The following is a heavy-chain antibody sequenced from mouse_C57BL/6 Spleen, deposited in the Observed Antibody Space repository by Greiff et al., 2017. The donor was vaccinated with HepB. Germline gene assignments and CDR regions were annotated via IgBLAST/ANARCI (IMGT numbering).Heavy chain of an antibody. CDR1: GYTFTDYY. V-gene: IGHV1-76*01. J-gene: IGHJ2*01. Sequence: QVQLKQSGAELVRPGASVKLSCKASGYTFTDYYINWVKQRPGQGLEWIARIYPGSGNTYYNEKFKGKATLTAEKSSSTAYMQLSSLTSEDSAVYFCAKEVGGYDFFDYWGQGTTLTVSS. CDR3: AKEVGGYDFFDY. CDR2: IYPGSGNT. D-gene: IGHD2-4*01.